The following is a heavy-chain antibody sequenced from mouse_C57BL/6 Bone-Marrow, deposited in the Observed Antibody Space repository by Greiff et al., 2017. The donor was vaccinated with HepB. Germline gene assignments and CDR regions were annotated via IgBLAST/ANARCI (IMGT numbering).Heavy chain of an antibody. CDR3: TTMSGSYFDY. V-gene: IGHV14-4*01. D-gene: IGHD1-3*01. CDR2: IDPENGDT. CDR1: GFNIKDDY. Sequence: VHVKQSEAELVRPGASVKLSCTASGFNIKDDYMHWVKQRPEQGLEWIGWIDPENGDTEYASKFQGKATITADTSSNTAYLQLSSLTSEDTAVYYCTTMSGSYFDYWGQGTTLTVSS. J-gene: IGHJ2*01.